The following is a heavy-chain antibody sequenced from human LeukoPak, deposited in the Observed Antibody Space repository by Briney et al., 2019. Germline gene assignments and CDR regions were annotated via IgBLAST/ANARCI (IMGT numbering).Heavy chain of an antibody. J-gene: IGHJ6*03. Sequence: GASVKVSCKASGGTFSSYAISWVRQAPGQGLEWMGGIIPIFGTANYAQKFQGRVTITADKSTSTAYMELSSLRSEDTAVYYCARVQYSSSPADDYYYYYMDVWGKGTTATVSS. CDR1: GGTFSSYA. CDR3: ARVQYSSSPADDYYYYYMDV. D-gene: IGHD6-6*01. CDR2: IIPIFGTA. V-gene: IGHV1-69*06.